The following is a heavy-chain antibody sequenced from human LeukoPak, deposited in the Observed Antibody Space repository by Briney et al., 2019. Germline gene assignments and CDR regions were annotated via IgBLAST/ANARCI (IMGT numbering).Heavy chain of an antibody. CDR3: ARADYCSGGSCSPLDY. Sequence: GGSLRLSCAASGFPFSSYSMNWVRQAPGKGLEWVSSISSSSSYIYYADSVKGRFTISRDNAKKSLYLQMNSLRAEDTAVYYCARADYCSGGSCSPLDYWGQGTLVTVSS. CDR1: GFPFSSYS. D-gene: IGHD2-15*01. CDR2: ISSSSSYI. J-gene: IGHJ4*02. V-gene: IGHV3-21*01.